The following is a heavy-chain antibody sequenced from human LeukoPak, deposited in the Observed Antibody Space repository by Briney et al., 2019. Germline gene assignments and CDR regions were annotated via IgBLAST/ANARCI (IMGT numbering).Heavy chain of an antibody. CDR1: GYTFTSYD. Sequence: ASVTVSFTASGYTFTSYDINWVRQAPGQGVEWMGWMNPNSGNTGYAQKFQGRVTMTTNTSISTAYMELSSLRSEDTAVYYCARGSGGGLYYYYYMDVWGKGTTVTVSS. CDR2: MNPNSGNT. V-gene: IGHV1-8*01. D-gene: IGHD2-15*01. CDR3: ARGSGGGLYYYYYMDV. J-gene: IGHJ6*03.